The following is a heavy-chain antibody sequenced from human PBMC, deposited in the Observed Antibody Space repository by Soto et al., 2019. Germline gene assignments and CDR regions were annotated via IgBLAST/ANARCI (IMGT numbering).Heavy chain of an antibody. CDR2: IYYSGST. CDR3: ARAPVEMATIDY. CDR1: GGSISSYY. J-gene: IGHJ4*02. V-gene: IGHV4-59*01. Sequence: QVQLQESGPGLVKPSETLSLTCTVSGGSISSYYWSWIRQPPGKGLEWIGYIYYSGSTNYNPSLRCRXXIXVXXSTNHFSLKLSSVTAADTAVYYCARAPVEMATIDYWGQGTLVTVSS. D-gene: IGHD5-12*01.